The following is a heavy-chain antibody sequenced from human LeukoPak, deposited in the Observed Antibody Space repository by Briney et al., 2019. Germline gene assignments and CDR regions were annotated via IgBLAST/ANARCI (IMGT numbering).Heavy chain of an antibody. CDR2: ISSSSTI. Sequence: GGSLRLSCAASGFTFSSYSMNWVRQAPGKGLEWVSYISSSSTIYYADSVKGRFTISRDNAKNSLYLQMNSLRAEDTAVYYCAREHYDILTGYLGYWGQGTLVTVSS. V-gene: IGHV3-48*01. CDR3: AREHYDILTGYLGY. J-gene: IGHJ4*02. CDR1: GFTFSSYS. D-gene: IGHD3-9*01.